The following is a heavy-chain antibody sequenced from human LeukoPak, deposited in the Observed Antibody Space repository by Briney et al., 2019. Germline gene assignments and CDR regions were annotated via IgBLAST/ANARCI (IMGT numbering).Heavy chain of an antibody. CDR3: AKEEGSSSAMDY. Sequence: GRSLRLSCAASGFTFSSYGMHWVRQAPGKGLEWVAVISYDGSNKYYEDSVKGRFTISRDNSKNTLYLQMNSLRAEDTAVYYCAKEEGSSSAMDYWGQGTLVTVSS. CDR1: GFTFSSYG. CDR2: ISYDGSNK. V-gene: IGHV3-30*18. D-gene: IGHD6-6*01. J-gene: IGHJ4*02.